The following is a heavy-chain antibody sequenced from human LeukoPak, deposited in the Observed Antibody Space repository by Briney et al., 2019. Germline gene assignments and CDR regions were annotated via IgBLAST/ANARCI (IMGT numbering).Heavy chain of an antibody. Sequence: APVKVSCKASGYTFTGYYMHWVRQAPGQGLEWMGSINPNSGGTNYAQKFQGRVTMTRDTSISTAYMELSRLRSDDTAVYYCARELIVVVAANAPADPWGLGTLVTVSS. V-gene: IGHV1-2*02. CDR2: INPNSGGT. J-gene: IGHJ5*02. CDR3: ARELIVVVAANAPADP. CDR1: GYTFTGYY. D-gene: IGHD2-15*01.